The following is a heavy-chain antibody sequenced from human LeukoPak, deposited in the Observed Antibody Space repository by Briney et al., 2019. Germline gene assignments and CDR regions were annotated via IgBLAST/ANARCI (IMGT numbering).Heavy chain of an antibody. D-gene: IGHD3-10*01. Sequence: GGSLRLSCAASGFTFSNAWMSWVRQAPGKGLEWVGRIKSKTGGGTTDYAAPVKGRFTISRDDSKNTLYLQVNSLRAEDTAVYYCARESGFHYYMDVWGKGTTVTISS. V-gene: IGHV3-15*05. J-gene: IGHJ6*03. CDR2: IKSKTGGGTT. CDR3: ARESGFHYYMDV. CDR1: GFTFSNAW.